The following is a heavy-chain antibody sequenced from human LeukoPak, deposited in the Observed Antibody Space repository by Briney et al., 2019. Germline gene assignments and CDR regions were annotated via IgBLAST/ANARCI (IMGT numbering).Heavy chain of an antibody. CDR1: GGSISSSNW. D-gene: IGHD3-3*01. J-gene: IGHJ5*02. V-gene: IGHV4-4*02. CDR3: ASSTIFGVVANWFDP. CDR2: IYHSGST. Sequence: PSETLSLTCAVSGGSISSSNWWSWVRQPPGKGLEWIGEIYHSGSTNYSPSLKSRVTISVDKSKNQFSLKLSSVTAAVTAVYYCASSTIFGVVANWFDPWGQGTLVTVSS.